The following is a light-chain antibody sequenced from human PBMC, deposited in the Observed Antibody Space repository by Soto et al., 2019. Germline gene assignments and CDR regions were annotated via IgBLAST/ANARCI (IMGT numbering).Light chain of an antibody. V-gene: IGKV1-27*01. CDR3: QKYNSAPRT. J-gene: IGKJ1*01. CDR2: AAS. CDR1: QGISNY. Sequence: DIQMTQSPSSLSASVGDRVTITCRASQGISNYLAWYQQKPGKVPKLLIYAASTLQSGDPSRFSGSGSGTDFPLTISSLQPEDVATYYCQKYNSAPRTFGQGTRVEIK.